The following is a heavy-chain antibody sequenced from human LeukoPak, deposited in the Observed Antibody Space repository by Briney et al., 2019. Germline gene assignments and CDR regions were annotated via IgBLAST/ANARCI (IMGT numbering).Heavy chain of an antibody. D-gene: IGHD6-13*01. CDR1: GYTFTSYD. Sequence: GASVKVSCKASGYTFTSYDINWVRQATGQGLEWMGWMNPNSGNTGYAQKFQGRVTMTRNTSISTAYMELSSLRSEDTAVYYCARGRDSSSWYASVNWFDPWGQGTLVTVSS. CDR3: ARGRDSSSWYASVNWFDP. J-gene: IGHJ5*02. CDR2: MNPNSGNT. V-gene: IGHV1-8*01.